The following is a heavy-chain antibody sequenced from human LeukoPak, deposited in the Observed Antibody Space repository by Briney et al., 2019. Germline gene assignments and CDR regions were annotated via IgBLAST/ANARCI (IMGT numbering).Heavy chain of an antibody. D-gene: IGHD5-24*01. J-gene: IGHJ6*03. V-gene: IGHV4-59*01. Sequence: SETLSLTCTLSGGSISSYYWSWIRQPPGKGLEWIGYIHYSGSTHYNPSLKSRVTISVDTSKNQVSPKLKSVTAADTTLDYCARTSEGYAGGTGYSFYYYMDVWGKGTTV. CDR3: ARTSEGYAGGTGYSFYYYMDV. CDR1: GGSISSYY. CDR2: IHYSGST.